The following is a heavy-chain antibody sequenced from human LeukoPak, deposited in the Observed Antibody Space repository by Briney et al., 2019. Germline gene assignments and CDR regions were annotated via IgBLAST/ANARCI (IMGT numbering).Heavy chain of an antibody. V-gene: IGHV1-18*01. CDR2: ISAYNGNT. J-gene: IGHJ5*02. D-gene: IGHD3-10*01. CDR3: ARDGSSGPMVRGVIITSYNWFDP. CDR1: SYTFTSYG. Sequence: ASVKVSCKASSYTFTSYGISWVRQAPGQGLEWMGWISAYNGNTNYAQKLQGRVTMTTDTSTSTAYMELRSLRSDDTAVYYCARDGSSGPMVRGVIITSYNWFDPWGQGTLVTVSS.